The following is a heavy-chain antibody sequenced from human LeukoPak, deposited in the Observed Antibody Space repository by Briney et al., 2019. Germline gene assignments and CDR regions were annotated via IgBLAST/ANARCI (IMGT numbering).Heavy chain of an antibody. D-gene: IGHD3-22*01. J-gene: IGHJ4*02. CDR1: GYTFTNYG. CDR2: ISPKTSNT. Sequence: ASVKVSCKASGYTFTNYGISWVRQAPGQGLEWLGWISPKTSNTNYAQKFQGRVTMTEDTSTDTAYMELSSLRSEDTAVYYCAALDDYDSSGYPPGWGQGTLVTVSS. CDR3: AALDDYDSSGYPPG. V-gene: IGHV1-18*04.